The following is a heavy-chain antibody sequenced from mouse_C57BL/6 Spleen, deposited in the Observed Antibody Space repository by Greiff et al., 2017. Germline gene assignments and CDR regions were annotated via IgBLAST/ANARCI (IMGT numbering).Heavy chain of an antibody. CDR3: ARGVYDGYYDYAMDY. V-gene: IGHV1-55*01. CDR1: GYTFTSYW. CDR2: IYPGSGST. Sequence: QVQLQQPGAELVKPGASVKMSCKASGYTFTSYWITWVKQRPGQGLEWIGDIYPGSGSTNYNEKFKSKATLTVDTSSSTAYMQLSSLTSEDSAVYYGARGVYDGYYDYAMDYWGQGTSVTVSS. D-gene: IGHD2-3*01. J-gene: IGHJ4*01.